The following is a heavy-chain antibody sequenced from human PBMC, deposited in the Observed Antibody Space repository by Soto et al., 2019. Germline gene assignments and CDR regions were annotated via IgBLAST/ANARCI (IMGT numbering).Heavy chain of an antibody. D-gene: IGHD3-22*01. V-gene: IGHV3-11*05. CDR3: ARDSGYAYYYYGMDV. J-gene: IGHJ6*02. Sequence: GGSLSLSCAASGFTFSDYYMSWIRQAPGKGLEWVSYISSSSSYTNYADYVKGRFTISRDNAKNSLYLQINSLIADDTAVYYCARDSGYAYYYYGMDVWGQGTTVTVSS. CDR1: GFTFSDYY. CDR2: ISSSSSYT.